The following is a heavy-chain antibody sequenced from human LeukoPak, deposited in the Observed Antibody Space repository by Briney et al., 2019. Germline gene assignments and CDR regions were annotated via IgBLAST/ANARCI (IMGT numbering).Heavy chain of an antibody. V-gene: IGHV4-4*02. Sequence: PSETLSLTCAVSGGSISSSNWWSWVRQPPGKGLEWIGRVSTSGNTFYNPSLESRVTMSADTSGIHFSLNLTSVTAADTAVYYCARETAWPENTPMILFSYFDYWGRGILVTVSS. D-gene: IGHD3/OR15-3a*01. CDR2: VSTSGNT. J-gene: IGHJ4*02. CDR3: ARETAWPENTPMILFSYFDY. CDR1: GGSISSSNW.